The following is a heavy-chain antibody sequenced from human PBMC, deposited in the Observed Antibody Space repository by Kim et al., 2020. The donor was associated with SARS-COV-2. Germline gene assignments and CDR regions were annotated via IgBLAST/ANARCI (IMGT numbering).Heavy chain of an antibody. CDR1: GFTFSSYS. V-gene: IGHV3-21*01. CDR3: ARDGWIQLWLQAYYFDY. CDR2: ISSSSSYI. J-gene: IGHJ4*02. Sequence: GGSLSLSCTASGFTFSSYSMNWVRQAPGKGLEWVSSISSSSSYIYYADSVKGRFTISRDNAKNSLYLQMNSLRAEDTAVYYCARDGWIQLWLQAYYFDYWGQGTLVTVSS. D-gene: IGHD5-18*01.